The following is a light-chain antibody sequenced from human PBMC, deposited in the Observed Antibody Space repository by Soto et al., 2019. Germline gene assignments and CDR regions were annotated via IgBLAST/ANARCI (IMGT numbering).Light chain of an antibody. Sequence: PGERATLSCRASQSVSSSLAWYQEKPGQTPRLLIYDASNRATGIPARFNGSGSGTDFTLTVSSLEPEDFAVYYCQQRSNWPLTFGGGTKVEIK. V-gene: IGKV3-11*01. CDR2: DAS. CDR3: QQRSNWPLT. J-gene: IGKJ4*01. CDR1: QSVSSS.